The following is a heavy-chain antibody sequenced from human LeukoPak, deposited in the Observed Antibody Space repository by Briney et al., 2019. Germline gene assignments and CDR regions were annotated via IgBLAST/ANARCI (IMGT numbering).Heavy chain of an antibody. D-gene: IGHD3-10*01. CDR3: ARASVLLSADY. Sequence: SETLSLTCTVSGGSIGSFYWSWIRQPPGKGLEWIGYIYNSGNNNYNPSLKSRVTMSVDTSKNQFSLKLSSVTAADTAVYYCARASVLLSADYWGQGILVMVSA. V-gene: IGHV4-59*01. CDR1: GGSIGSFY. CDR2: IYNSGNN. J-gene: IGHJ4*02.